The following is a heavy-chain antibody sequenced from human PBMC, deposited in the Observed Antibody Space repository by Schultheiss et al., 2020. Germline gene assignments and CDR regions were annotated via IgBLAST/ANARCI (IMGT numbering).Heavy chain of an antibody. Sequence: SQTLSLTCAVYGGSFSGYYWSWIRQPPGKGLEWIGEINHSGSTNYNPSLKSRVTISVDTSKNQFSLKLSSVTAADTAVYYCARIGRRFLRYYYYMDVWGKGTTVTVSS. V-gene: IGHV4-34*01. D-gene: IGHD3-3*01. CDR3: ARIGRRFLRYYYYMDV. CDR1: GGSFSGYY. J-gene: IGHJ6*03. CDR2: INHSGST.